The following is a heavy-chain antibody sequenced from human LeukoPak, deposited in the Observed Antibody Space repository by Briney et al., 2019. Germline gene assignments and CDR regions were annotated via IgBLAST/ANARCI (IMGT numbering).Heavy chain of an antibody. V-gene: IGHV3-15*01. CDR3: TTVVGYAED. J-gene: IGHJ4*02. CDR2: IKSKTDDGTT. CDR1: GFTFSNAW. Sequence: GGSLRLSCAASGFTFSNAWMSWVRQAPGKGLEWVGRIKSKTDDGTTDYAAPVKGRFTISRDDSKNTLYLQMNSLKTEDTAVYYCTTVVGYAEDWGQGTLVTVSS. D-gene: IGHD2-8*02.